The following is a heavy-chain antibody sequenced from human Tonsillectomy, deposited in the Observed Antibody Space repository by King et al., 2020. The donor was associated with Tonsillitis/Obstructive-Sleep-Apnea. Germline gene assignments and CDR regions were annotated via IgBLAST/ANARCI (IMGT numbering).Heavy chain of an antibody. Sequence: HVQLVESGAEVKKPGASVKISCKASGYTFTSYYIHWVRQAPGQGLEWMGIINPSGGSTSYAQKFQGRVTMTRDTSTSTVYMELSSLRSEDTAVYYCARPPGGFWSGYSRAPLGYWGQGTLVTVSS. CDR2: INPSGGST. J-gene: IGHJ4*02. D-gene: IGHD3-3*01. CDR1: GYTFTSYY. V-gene: IGHV1-46*01. CDR3: ARPPGGFWSGYSRAPLGY.